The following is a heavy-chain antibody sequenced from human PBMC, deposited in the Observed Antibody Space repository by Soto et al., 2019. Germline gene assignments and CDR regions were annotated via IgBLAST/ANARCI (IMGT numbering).Heavy chain of an antibody. J-gene: IGHJ4*02. Sequence: PXGSLRLSCSASGFSFDTYAMTWVRQAPGKGLDWVSAVSASGERTYYADSVRGRFIISRDNSKNMLFLEMNGLRGEDSAVYYCARDRRTRNTIFGVVSGGWGEGTLVTVTS. CDR2: VSASGERT. D-gene: IGHD3-3*02. CDR3: ARDRRTRNTIFGVVSGG. CDR1: GFSFDTYA. V-gene: IGHV3-23*01.